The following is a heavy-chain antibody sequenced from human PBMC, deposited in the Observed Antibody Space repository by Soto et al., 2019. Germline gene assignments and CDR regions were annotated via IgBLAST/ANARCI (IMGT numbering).Heavy chain of an antibody. D-gene: IGHD3-22*01. Sequence: QVQLEQSGDEVKKPGASVKVSCKASSYILVNYGIAWVRQAPGQGLKWLGWISPYTGNTYYATKVQGRLALTTNTSRSTAFMDLGSLTSADTAVYYCAMVVIYVTPTPQAVWGQGTTVTVSS. J-gene: IGHJ6*02. CDR3: AMVVIYVTPTPQAV. CDR2: ISPYTGNT. CDR1: SYILVNYG. V-gene: IGHV1-18*01.